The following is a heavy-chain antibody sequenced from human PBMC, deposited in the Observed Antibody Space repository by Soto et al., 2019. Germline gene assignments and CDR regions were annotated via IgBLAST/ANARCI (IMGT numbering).Heavy chain of an antibody. CDR1: GGTFSSYA. V-gene: IGHV3-23*04. Sequence: VQLVQSGAEVKKPGSSVKVSCKASGGTFSSYAMSWVRQAPGKGLEWVSAISGSGGSTYYADSVKGRFTISRDNSKNTLYLQMNSLRAEDTAVYYCAREDYYDFWSGYSGGMDVWGQGTTVTVSS. CDR3: AREDYYDFWSGYSGGMDV. CDR2: ISGSGGST. J-gene: IGHJ6*02. D-gene: IGHD3-3*01.